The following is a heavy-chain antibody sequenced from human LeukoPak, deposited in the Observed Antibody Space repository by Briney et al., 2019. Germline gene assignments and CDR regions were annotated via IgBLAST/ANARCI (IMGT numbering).Heavy chain of an antibody. CDR2: IYYSGST. CDR3: AHLWFGELLSWFDP. Sequence: SETLSLTCTVSGGSISSSSYYWGWIRQPPGKGLEWIGSIYYSGSTYYNPSLKSRVTISVDTSKNQFSLKLSSVTAADTAVYYCAHLWFGELLSWFDPWGQGTLVTVSS. CDR1: GGSISSSSYY. J-gene: IGHJ5*02. D-gene: IGHD3-10*01. V-gene: IGHV4-39*01.